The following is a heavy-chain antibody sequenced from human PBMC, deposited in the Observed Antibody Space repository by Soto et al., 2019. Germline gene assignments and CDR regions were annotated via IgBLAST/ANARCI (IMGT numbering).Heavy chain of an antibody. CDR1: GFTVSSDS. Sequence: EVQLVETGGDLIQPGGSLRLSCAASGFTVSSDSMTWVRQAPGKGLEWISIIYSDNNTDYADSVKGRFSISRATSKNILYLQMNSPSAEDTAEYYCARHYSAMGVWGQGTTVTVSS. CDR2: IYSDNNT. CDR3: ARHYSAMGV. V-gene: IGHV3-53*02. J-gene: IGHJ6*02.